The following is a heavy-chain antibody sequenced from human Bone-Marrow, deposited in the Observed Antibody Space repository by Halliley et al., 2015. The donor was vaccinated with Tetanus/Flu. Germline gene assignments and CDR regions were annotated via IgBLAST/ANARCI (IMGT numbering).Heavy chain of an antibody. CDR3: ARGLGARGYCSSSDRDIYAGMDD. D-gene: IGHD2-2*01. J-gene: IGHJ6*01. CDR2: FHHSGST. V-gene: IGHV4-31*03. CDR1: GGSISSGGHF. Sequence: TLSLTCTVSGGSISSGGHFWSWIRQHPGTGREWIVDFHHSGSTYSNWTLKSRLNISIDTSKNQFSLTLSPVTAADTSVSFCARGLGARGYCSSSDRDIYAGMDDWGQGTTVSVPS.